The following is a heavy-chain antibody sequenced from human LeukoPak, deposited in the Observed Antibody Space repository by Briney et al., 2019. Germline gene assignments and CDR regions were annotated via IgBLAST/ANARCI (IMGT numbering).Heavy chain of an antibody. Sequence: GGSLRLSCAASGFTFSSYGMHWVRQAPGKGLEWVAFIRYDGSNKYYADSVKGRFTISRDNSKNTLYLQMNSLRAEDTAVYYCARIRAWGSTYYYGMDVWGQGTTVTVSS. CDR1: GFTFSSYG. CDR2: IRYDGSNK. V-gene: IGHV3-30*02. J-gene: IGHJ6*02. CDR3: ARIRAWGSTYYYGMDV. D-gene: IGHD7-27*01.